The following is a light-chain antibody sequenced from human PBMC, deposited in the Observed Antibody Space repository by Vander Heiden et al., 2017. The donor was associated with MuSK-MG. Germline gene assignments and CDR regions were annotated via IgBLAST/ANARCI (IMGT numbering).Light chain of an antibody. CDR2: QDS. CDR1: KLGDKY. Sequence: SSELTQPPSVSVSPGQTASITCSGDKLGDKYACWYQQKPGQPPVLVIYQDSKRPSGIPERFSGSNSGNTATLTISGTQAMDEADYYCQAWDSSTPVVFGGGTKLTVL. J-gene: IGLJ2*01. CDR3: QAWDSSTPVV. V-gene: IGLV3-1*01.